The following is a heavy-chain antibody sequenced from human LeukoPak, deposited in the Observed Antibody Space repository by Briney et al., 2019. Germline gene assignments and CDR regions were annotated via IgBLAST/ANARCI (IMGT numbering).Heavy chain of an antibody. CDR3: ARDFGYSSGWYDY. D-gene: IGHD6-19*01. CDR2: IYYSGST. V-gene: IGHV4-39*07. Sequence: SETLSLTCTVSGGSISSGDYYWGWIRQPPGKGLEWIGSIYYSGSTYYNPSLKSRVTISVDTSKNQFSLKLSSVTAADTAVYYCARDFGYSSGWYDYWGQGTLVTVSS. CDR1: GGSISSGDYY. J-gene: IGHJ4*02.